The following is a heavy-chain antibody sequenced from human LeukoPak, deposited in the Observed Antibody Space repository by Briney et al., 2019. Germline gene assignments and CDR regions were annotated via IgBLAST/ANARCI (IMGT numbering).Heavy chain of an antibody. V-gene: IGHV4-39*02. Sequence: PSETLSLTCTISSGSISSSSYYWGWIRQPPGKGLEWIADIYYSGSTYYNPSLKSRVSISIDTSNNNFSLRLSSVTAADTALYYCARRRYYDSTGYLDWGQGTLVTVSS. J-gene: IGHJ4*02. D-gene: IGHD3-22*01. CDR1: SGSISSSSYY. CDR2: IYYSGST. CDR3: ARRRYYDSTGYLD.